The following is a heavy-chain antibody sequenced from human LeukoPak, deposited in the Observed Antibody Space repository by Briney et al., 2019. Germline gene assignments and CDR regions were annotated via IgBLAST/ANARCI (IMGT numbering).Heavy chain of an antibody. CDR2: FDPEDGET. V-gene: IGHV1-24*01. CDR1: GYTLTELS. J-gene: IGHJ4*02. Sequence: ASVTVSCKVSGYTLTELSMHWVRQAPGKGLEWMGGFDPEDGETIYAQKFQGRVTMTEDTSTDTAYMELSSLRSEDTAVYYCATITYSSSWYGVDYFDYWGQGTLVTVSS. D-gene: IGHD6-13*01. CDR3: ATITYSSSWYGVDYFDY.